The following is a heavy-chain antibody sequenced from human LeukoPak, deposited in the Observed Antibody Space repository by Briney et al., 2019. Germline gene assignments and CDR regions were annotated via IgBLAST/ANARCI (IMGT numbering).Heavy chain of an antibody. V-gene: IGHV1-8*02. J-gene: IGHJ5*02. CDR2: MNPNTGNT. CDR3: AGGWEPYDYWFDP. Sequence: ASVKVSCKASGYTFTSYYMHWVRQAPGQGLEWMGWMNPNTGNTDYAQKFQGRVTMTRDTSISTAYMELSGLRSDDTAIYYCAGGWEPYDYWFDPWGQGTLVTVSS. CDR1: GYTFTSYY. D-gene: IGHD5-12*01.